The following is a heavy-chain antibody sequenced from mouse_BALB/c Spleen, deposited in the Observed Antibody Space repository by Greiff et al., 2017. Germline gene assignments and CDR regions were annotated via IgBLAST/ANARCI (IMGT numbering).Heavy chain of an antibody. Sequence: VQVVESGPELVKPGASVRISCKASGYTFTSYYIHWVKQRPGQGLEWIGWIYPGNVNTKYNEKFKGKATLTADKSSSTAYMQLSSLTSEDSAVYFCARGYYGNPWYFDYWGQGTTLTVSS. CDR3: ARGYYGNPWYFDY. CDR2: IYPGNVNT. J-gene: IGHJ2*01. V-gene: IGHV1S56*01. CDR1: GYTFTSYY. D-gene: IGHD2-1*01.